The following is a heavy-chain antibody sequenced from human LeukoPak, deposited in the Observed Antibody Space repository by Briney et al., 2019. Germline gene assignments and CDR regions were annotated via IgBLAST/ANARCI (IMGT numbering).Heavy chain of an antibody. V-gene: IGHV4-39*01. CDR3: ARLGRSSWHFDY. CDR2: IYYSGTT. J-gene: IGHJ4*02. Sequence: SETLSLTCTVSGGSIDTSTYYWAWIRQPPGKGLEWIGSIYYSGTTYYNPSLQSRVTISVDTSKNRFSLQLNSVTAADTAVYYCARLGRSSWHFDYWGQGILVTVSS. CDR1: GGSIDTSTYY. D-gene: IGHD6-13*01.